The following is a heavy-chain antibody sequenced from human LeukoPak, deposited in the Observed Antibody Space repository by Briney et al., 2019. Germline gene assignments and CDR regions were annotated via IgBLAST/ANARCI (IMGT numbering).Heavy chain of an antibody. V-gene: IGHV3-30*18. CDR1: GLTFSSYG. D-gene: IGHD2-2*01. CDR3: AKAHSTSYSLYYYYYGMDV. J-gene: IGHJ6*02. Sequence: GGSLRLSCAASGLTFSSYGMHWVRQAPGKGLEWVAVISYDGSNKYYADSVKGRFTISRDNSKNTLYLQMNSLRAEDTAVYYCAKAHSTSYSLYYYYYGMDVWGQGTTVTVSS. CDR2: ISYDGSNK.